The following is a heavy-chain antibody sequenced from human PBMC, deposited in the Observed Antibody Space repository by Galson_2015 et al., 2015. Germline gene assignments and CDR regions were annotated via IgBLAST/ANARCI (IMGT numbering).Heavy chain of an antibody. V-gene: IGHV4-59*01. D-gene: IGHD6-6*01. Sequence: ETLSLTCTVSGGSISSYYWSWIRQPPGKGLEWIGYIYYSGSTNYDPSLKSRVTISVDTSKNQFSLKLSSVTAADTAVYYCAGGGPYSSSPHFDYWGQGTLVTVSS. CDR1: GGSISSYY. CDR3: AGGGPYSSSPHFDY. CDR2: IYYSGST. J-gene: IGHJ4*02.